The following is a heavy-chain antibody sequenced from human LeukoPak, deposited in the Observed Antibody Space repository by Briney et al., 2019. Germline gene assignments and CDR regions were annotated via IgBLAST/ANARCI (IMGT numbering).Heavy chain of an antibody. CDR1: GGSFSGYY. Sequence: TSETLSLTCAVYGGSFSGYYWSWIRQPPGKGLEWIGEINHSGSTNYNPSLKSRVTISVDTSKNQFSLKLSSVTAADTAVYYCAREVATVTTRGFDYWGQGTLVTVSS. V-gene: IGHV4-34*01. J-gene: IGHJ4*02. D-gene: IGHD4-17*01. CDR3: AREVATVTTRGFDY. CDR2: INHSGST.